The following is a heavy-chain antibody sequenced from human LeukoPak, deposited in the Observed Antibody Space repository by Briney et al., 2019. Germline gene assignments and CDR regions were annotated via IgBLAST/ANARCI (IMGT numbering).Heavy chain of an antibody. CDR1: GFTFSSYG. V-gene: IGHV3-33*06. Sequence: PGGSLRLSCAASGFTFSSYGMHGVRQAPGKGLEWVAVIWYDGSNKYYADSVKGRFTISRDNSKNTLYLQMNSLRAEDTAVYYCAKQADTAMVDYWGQGTLVTVSS. CDR2: IWYDGSNK. J-gene: IGHJ4*02. D-gene: IGHD5-18*01. CDR3: AKQADTAMVDY.